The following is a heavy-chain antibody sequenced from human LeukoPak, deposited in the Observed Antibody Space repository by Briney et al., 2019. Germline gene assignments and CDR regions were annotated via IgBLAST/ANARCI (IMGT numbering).Heavy chain of an antibody. CDR3: AKDIYCSGGSCYSYFDY. Sequence: PGGSLRLSCAASGFTFDDYTMHWVRQAPGKGLEWVSLISWDGGSTYYADSVKGRFTISRDNSKNSLYLQMNSLRTEDTALYYCAKDIYCSGGSCYSYFDYWGQGTLVTVSS. J-gene: IGHJ4*02. CDR1: GFTFDDYT. CDR2: ISWDGGST. V-gene: IGHV3-43*01. D-gene: IGHD2-15*01.